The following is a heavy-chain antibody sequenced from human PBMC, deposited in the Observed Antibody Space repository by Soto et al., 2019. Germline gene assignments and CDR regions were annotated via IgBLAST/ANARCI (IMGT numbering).Heavy chain of an antibody. Sequence: SETLSLTCTVSGGSVSSSSYYWGWVRQPPGKGLEWIGSVYYSGSTYYNPSLESRVTISVDKSKNQFSLKLSSVTAADTAVYYCARGSVLLWFGELFPLSDYWGQGTLVTVSS. J-gene: IGHJ4*02. V-gene: IGHV4-39*01. CDR2: VYYSGST. CDR1: GGSVSSSSYY. D-gene: IGHD3-10*01. CDR3: ARGSVLLWFGELFPLSDY.